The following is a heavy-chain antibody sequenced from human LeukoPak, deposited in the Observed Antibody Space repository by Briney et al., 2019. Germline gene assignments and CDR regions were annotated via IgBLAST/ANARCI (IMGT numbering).Heavy chain of an antibody. CDR1: GGSFYRYY. CDR3: ARATVGGLAY. J-gene: IGHJ4*02. D-gene: IGHD1-26*01. V-gene: IGHV4-34*01. CDR2: IDHRGDT. Sequence: PSETLSLTCAVYGGSFYRYYWRWIRQSPGKGLEWIAEIDHRGDTNYNPSLKSRVTISVDTSKNQFSLNLSSVTAADTAIYYFARATVGGLAYWGQGTLVTVSS.